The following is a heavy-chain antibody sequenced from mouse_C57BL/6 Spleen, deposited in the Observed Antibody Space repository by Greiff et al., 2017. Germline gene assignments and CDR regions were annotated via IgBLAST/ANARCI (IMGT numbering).Heavy chain of an antibody. CDR1: GYSITSGYY. V-gene: IGHV3-6*01. CDR2: ISYDGSN. D-gene: IGHD2-2*01. J-gene: IGHJ3*01. Sequence: ESGPGLVKPSQSLSLTCSVTGYSITSGYYWNWIRQFPGNKLEWMGYISYDGSNNYNPSLKNRISITRDTSKNQFFLKLNSVTTEDTATYYCARAYGYDGRGFAYWGQGTLVTVSA. CDR3: ARAYGYDGRGFAY.